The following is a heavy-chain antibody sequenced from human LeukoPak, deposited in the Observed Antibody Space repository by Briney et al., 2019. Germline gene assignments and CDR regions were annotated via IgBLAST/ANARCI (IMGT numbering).Heavy chain of an antibody. CDR1: GFTFSSYA. V-gene: IGHV3-30-3*01. D-gene: IGHD3-10*01. Sequence: PGGSLRLSCAASGFTFSSYAMHWVRQAPGKGLEWVAVISYDGSNKYYADSVKGRFTISRDNSKNTLYLQMNSLRAEDTAVYYCARDRDYYWGQGTLVTVSS. CDR3: ARDRDYY. CDR2: ISYDGSNK. J-gene: IGHJ4*02.